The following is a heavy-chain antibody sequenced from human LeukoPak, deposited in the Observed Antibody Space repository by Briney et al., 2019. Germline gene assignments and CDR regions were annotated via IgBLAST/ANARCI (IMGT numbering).Heavy chain of an antibody. J-gene: IGHJ5*02. D-gene: IGHD6-19*01. CDR2: IYTSGST. CDR1: GGSISSGSYY. Sequence: SQTLSPTCTVSGGSISSGSYYWSWIRQPAGKGLEWIGRIYTSGSTNYNPSLKSRVTISVDTSKNQFSLKLSSVTAADTAVYYCARSRDSSGWYRFDPWGQGTLVTVSS. V-gene: IGHV4-61*02. CDR3: ARSRDSSGWYRFDP.